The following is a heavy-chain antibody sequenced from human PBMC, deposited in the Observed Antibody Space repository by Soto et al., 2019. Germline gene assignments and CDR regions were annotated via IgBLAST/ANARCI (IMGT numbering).Heavy chain of an antibody. J-gene: IGHJ6*02. CDR1: GGTFSSYA. D-gene: IGHD2-15*01. CDR3: ARVDGLHCSGGSCPHYYYGMDV. V-gene: IGHV1-69*13. Sequence: GASVKVSCKASGGTFSSYAISWVRQAPGQGLEWMGGIIPIFGTANYAQKFQGRVTITADESTSTAYMELSSLRSEDTAVYYCARVDGLHCSGGSCPHYYYGMDVWGQGTTVTVSS. CDR2: IIPIFGTA.